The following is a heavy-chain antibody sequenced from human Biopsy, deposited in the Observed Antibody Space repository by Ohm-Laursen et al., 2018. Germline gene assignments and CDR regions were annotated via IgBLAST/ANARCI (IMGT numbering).Heavy chain of an antibody. CDR1: GFTFNSYT. D-gene: IGHD3/OR15-3a*01. CDR3: ARDYDFWSGYYDHQQSGMDV. Sequence: SLRLSCTASGFTFNSYTLTWVRQAPGRGLEWVSSISSTSDYIYYADSVKGRFTISRDSAKNSLYLQMNSVRAEDTAVYYCARDYDFWSGYYDHQQSGMDVWGQGTTVTVSS. V-gene: IGHV3-21*01. J-gene: IGHJ6*02. CDR2: ISSTSDYI.